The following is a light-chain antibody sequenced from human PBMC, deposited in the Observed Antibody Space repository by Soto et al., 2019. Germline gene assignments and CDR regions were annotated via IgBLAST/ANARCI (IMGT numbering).Light chain of an antibody. J-gene: IGLJ1*01. CDR1: SSDVGGYNY. Sequence: QSALTQPRSVSGSPGQSVTISCTGTSSDVGGYNYVSWYQQHPGKAPKVMIYDVSKRPSGVPDRFSGSKSGNTASLTISGLQAEDEADYYCCSYAGSPYVFGTGTK. CDR3: CSYAGSPYV. V-gene: IGLV2-11*01. CDR2: DVS.